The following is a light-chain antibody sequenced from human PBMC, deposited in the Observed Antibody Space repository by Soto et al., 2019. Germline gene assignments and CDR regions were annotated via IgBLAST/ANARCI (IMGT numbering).Light chain of an antibody. Sequence: DIQMTQSPSTLSASVGDRVTITCRASQSISSWLAWYQQKPGKAPKLLIYDASSLESGVPSRFSGSGSGTDFTLTISCLQSEDFATYYCQHSGTFGGGTKVHI. CDR2: DAS. CDR1: QSISSW. CDR3: QHSGT. V-gene: IGKV1-5*01. J-gene: IGKJ4*01.